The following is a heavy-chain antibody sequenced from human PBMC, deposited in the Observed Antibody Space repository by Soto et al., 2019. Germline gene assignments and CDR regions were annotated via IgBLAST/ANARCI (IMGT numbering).Heavy chain of an antibody. J-gene: IGHJ4*02. CDR3: SRYKAIVGLPAAETFDY. V-gene: IGHV1-46*03. CDR2: INASGGST. Sequence: QVQLLQSGAEVQKPGAAVKVSCKASGYTFTSYYMHWVHEAPGDGLTWLGIINASGGSTSYAQKFQGKVTMTSDTSTSTIHKELSSRRSEDTAVYYCSRYKAIVGLPAAETFDYLGQGTLVAVS. CDR1: GYTFTSYY. D-gene: IGHD2-2*01.